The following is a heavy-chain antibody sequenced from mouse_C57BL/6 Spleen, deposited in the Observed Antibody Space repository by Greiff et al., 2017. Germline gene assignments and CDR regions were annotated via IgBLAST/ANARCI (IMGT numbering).Heavy chain of an antibody. CDR3: ARDYYGSSYAGYFDV. D-gene: IGHD1-1*01. J-gene: IGHJ1*03. CDR1: GYTFTSYW. Sequence: QVQLKESGAELVKPGASVKMSCKASGYTFTSYWITWVKQRPGQGLEWIGDIYPGSGSTNYNEKFKSKATLTVDTSSSTAYMQRSSLTSEDSAVYYCARDYYGSSYAGYFDVWGTGTTVTVSS. CDR2: IYPGSGST. V-gene: IGHV1-55*01.